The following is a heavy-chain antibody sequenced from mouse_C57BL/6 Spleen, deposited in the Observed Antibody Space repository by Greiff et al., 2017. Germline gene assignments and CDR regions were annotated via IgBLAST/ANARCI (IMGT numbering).Heavy chain of an antibody. Sequence: QVQLKESGAELVRPGASVTLSCKASGYTFTDYEMHWVKQTPVHGLEWIGAIDPETGGTAYNQKFKGKAILTADKSSSTAYMELRSLTSEDSAVYYCTRDYGMDYWGQGTSVTVSS. CDR2: IDPETGGT. CDR1: GYTFTDYE. CDR3: TRDYGMDY. V-gene: IGHV1-15*01. J-gene: IGHJ4*01.